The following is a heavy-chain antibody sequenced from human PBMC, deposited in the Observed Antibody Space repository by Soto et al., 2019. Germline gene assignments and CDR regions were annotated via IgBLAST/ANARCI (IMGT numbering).Heavy chain of an antibody. Sequence: SETLSLTCTVSGASMNSYHWSWIRQPAGKGLEWIGHIHSSGSTNYNPSLKSRVTMSVDTSKNQFSLRLMSLTAADTAVYYCARDQGVAAVGITWFDPWGQGSLVTVSS. CDR3: ARDQGVAAVGITWFDP. CDR1: GASMNSYH. CDR2: IHSSGST. V-gene: IGHV4-4*07. J-gene: IGHJ5*02. D-gene: IGHD3-22*01.